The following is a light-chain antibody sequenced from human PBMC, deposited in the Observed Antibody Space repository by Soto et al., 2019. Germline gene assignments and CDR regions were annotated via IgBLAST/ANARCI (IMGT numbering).Light chain of an antibody. J-gene: IGKJ2*01. CDR3: HRYGSIPYA. CDR1: QDITHY. Sequence: DIQMTQSPSSLSASVGDRVTITCQARQDITHYLNWYQQKPGKPPKPLIYDASNLDTGVPSRFRGSGSETYFTFTISNLQPEDDATYYCHRYGSIPYAFGQGTKLEIK. V-gene: IGKV1-33*01. CDR2: DAS.